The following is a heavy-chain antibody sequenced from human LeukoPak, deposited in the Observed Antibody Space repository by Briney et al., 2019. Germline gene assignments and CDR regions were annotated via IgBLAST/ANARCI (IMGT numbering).Heavy chain of an antibody. CDR2: ISGSGGST. J-gene: IGHJ6*03. CDR3: AKGRGDYYYYYMDV. CDR1: GFTFSSYA. V-gene: IGHV3-23*01. Sequence: GGSLRLSCAASGFTFSSYAMSWVRQAPGKGLEWVSAISGSGGSTYYADSVKGRFAISRDNSKNTLYLQMNSLRAEDTAVYYCAKGRGDYYYYYMDVWGKGTTVTVSS. D-gene: IGHD3-16*01.